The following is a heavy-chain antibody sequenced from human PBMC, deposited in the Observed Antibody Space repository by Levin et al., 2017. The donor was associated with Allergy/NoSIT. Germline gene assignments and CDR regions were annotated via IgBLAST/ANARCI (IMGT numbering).Heavy chain of an antibody. CDR3: ARVGIAGTKDAFDI. V-gene: IGHV1-3*01. CDR1: GYTFTSYA. Sequence: ASVKVSCKASGYTFTSYAMHWVRQAPGQRLEWMGWINAGNGNTKYSQKFQGRVTITRDTSASTAYMELSSLRSEDTAVYYCARVGIAGTKDAFDIWDQGTMVTVSS. D-gene: IGHD1-14*01. CDR2: INAGNGNT. J-gene: IGHJ3*02.